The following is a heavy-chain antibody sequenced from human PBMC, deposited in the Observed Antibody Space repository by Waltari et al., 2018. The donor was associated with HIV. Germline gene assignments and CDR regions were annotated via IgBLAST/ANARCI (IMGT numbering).Heavy chain of an antibody. Sequence: AESGGRVVPPGRSLSLSRSTSGFQLEQHALSRIRQTPGNGPEWVGFIRSPSYGGTSDYAESVRGRFIISRDESRSAVFLEMTSLKTEDTGVYYCVRDSLPKCAAGSCYRRWGQGT. V-gene: IGHV3-49*03. CDR1: GFQLEQHA. CDR2: IRSPSYGGTS. D-gene: IGHD2-2*01. CDR3: VRDSLPKCAAGSCYRR. J-gene: IGHJ1*01.